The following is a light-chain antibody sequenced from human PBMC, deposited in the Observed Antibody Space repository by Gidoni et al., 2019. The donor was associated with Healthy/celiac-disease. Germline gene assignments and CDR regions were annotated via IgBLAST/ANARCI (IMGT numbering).Light chain of an antibody. J-gene: IGKJ3*01. V-gene: IGKV4-1*01. CDR3: QQYYSPPFT. CDR2: WAS. Sequence: EIVMTQSPDSLAVSRGERATINCKSSQSVLYSSNNKNYFAWYQQKPGPPPKLLIYWASTRASGVPDRFSGSGSGTDFTLTISSLQAEDVAFYYCQQYYSPPFTFGPGTKVDIK. CDR1: QSVLYSSNNKNY.